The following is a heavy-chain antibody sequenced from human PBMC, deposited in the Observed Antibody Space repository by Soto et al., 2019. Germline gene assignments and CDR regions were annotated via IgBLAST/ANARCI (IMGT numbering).Heavy chain of an antibody. Sequence: QVQLVQSGAEMKTPGASVKVSCKTSGYTFTPYGISWVRQAPGQGLEWMGWINPYNGKTDYAESLQGRVTMTTETSTNTAYMELRSLKSDDTAIYYCARNRVGVPRWLVGPFDYWGQGTLVTVSS. CDR2: INPYNGKT. V-gene: IGHV1-18*01. D-gene: IGHD6-19*01. J-gene: IGHJ4*02. CDR1: GYTFTPYG. CDR3: ARNRVGVPRWLVGPFDY.